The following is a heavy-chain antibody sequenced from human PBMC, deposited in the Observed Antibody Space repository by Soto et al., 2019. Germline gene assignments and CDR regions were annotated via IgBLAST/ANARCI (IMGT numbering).Heavy chain of an antibody. CDR3: ASDDGSGWSDFDY. CDR1: GASISYGGFS. V-gene: IGHV4-61*02. D-gene: IGHD6-19*01. J-gene: IGHJ4*02. Sequence: PSETLSLTCTVFGASISYGGFSWSWIRQPAGKGLEWIGRIYTSGSTNYNPSLKSRVTMSVDTSKNQFSLKLSSVTAADTAVYYCASDDGSGWSDFDYWGQGTLVT. CDR2: IYTSGST.